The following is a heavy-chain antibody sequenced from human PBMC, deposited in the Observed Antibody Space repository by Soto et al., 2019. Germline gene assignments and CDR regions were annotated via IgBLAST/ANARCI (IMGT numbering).Heavy chain of an antibody. Sequence: QVQLVESGGGVVQPGRSLRLSCAASGFTFSSYGMHWVRQAPGKGLEWVAVMWYDGSKKNYADSVKGRFTISRDSSENTLYLQMNSLRAEDTAVYYCARDDIGLGSLVDYWGQGTLVTVSS. CDR2: MWYDGSKK. CDR1: GFTFSSYG. V-gene: IGHV3-33*01. J-gene: IGHJ4*02. CDR3: ARDDIGLGSLVDY. D-gene: IGHD3-10*01.